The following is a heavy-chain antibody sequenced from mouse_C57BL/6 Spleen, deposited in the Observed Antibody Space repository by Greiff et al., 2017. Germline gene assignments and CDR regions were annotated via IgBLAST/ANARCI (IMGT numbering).Heavy chain of an antibody. V-gene: IGHV1-49*01. J-gene: IGHJ4*01. CDR1: YFTFMASA. D-gene: IGHD2-1*01. Sequence: LVESGAELVSPGSSVTLSCKDSYFTFMASAMHWVKQRPGHGLEWLGSFTMYSDAPEYSENFKGKATLTANTSSSTAYMELSSLTSEDSEVYDCASGADGNPYAMDYWGQGTSVTVSS. CDR3: ASGADGNPYAMDY. CDR2: FTMYSDAP.